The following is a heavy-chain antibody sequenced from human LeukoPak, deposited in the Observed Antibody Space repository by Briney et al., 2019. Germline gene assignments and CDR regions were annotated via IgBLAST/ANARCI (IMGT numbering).Heavy chain of an antibody. CDR1: GYTFTGYY. Sequence: ASVKVSCKASGYTFTGYYMHWVRQAPGQGLEWMGWISAYNGNTNYAQKLQGRVTMTTDTSTSTAYMELRSLRSDDTAVYYCARGSKNWFDPWGQGTLVTVSS. D-gene: IGHD4-11*01. J-gene: IGHJ5*02. V-gene: IGHV1-18*04. CDR3: ARGSKNWFDP. CDR2: ISAYNGNT.